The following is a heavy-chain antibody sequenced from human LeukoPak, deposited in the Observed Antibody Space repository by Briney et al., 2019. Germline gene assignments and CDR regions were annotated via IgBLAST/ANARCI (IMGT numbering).Heavy chain of an antibody. CDR2: IIPIFGTA. CDR1: GYTFTGYY. Sequence: GASVKVSCKASGYTFTGYYMHWVRQAPGQGLEWMGGIIPIFGTANYAQKFQGRVTITAGESTSTAYMELSSLRSEDTAVYYCARTRRKWELLEGGDFDYWGQGTLVTVSS. D-gene: IGHD1-26*01. V-gene: IGHV1-69*13. CDR3: ARTRRKWELLEGGDFDY. J-gene: IGHJ4*02.